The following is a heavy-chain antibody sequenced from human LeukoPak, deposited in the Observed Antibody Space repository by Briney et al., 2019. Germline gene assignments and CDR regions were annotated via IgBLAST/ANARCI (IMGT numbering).Heavy chain of an antibody. CDR3: ARTAPQDPDYGDYPVKYYFD. CDR1: GGSISSGDYY. D-gene: IGHD4-17*01. CDR2: IYYSGST. J-gene: IGHJ4*01. V-gene: IGHV4-30-4*02. Sequence: SETLSLTCTVSGGSISSGDYYWSWIRQPPGKGLEWIGYIYYSGSTYYNPSLKSRVTISVDTSKNQFSLKLSSVTAADTAVCYCARTAPQDPDYGDYPVKYYFD.